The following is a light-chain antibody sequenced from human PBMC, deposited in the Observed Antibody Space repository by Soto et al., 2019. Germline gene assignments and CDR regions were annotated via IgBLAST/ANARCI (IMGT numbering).Light chain of an antibody. CDR3: QQYNNWPRT. Sequence: EIVMTESPATLSVSPWERATLSCRASQSVSSNLAWYQQKPGQAPRLLIYGASTRATGIPARFSGSGSGTEFTLTISSLQSEDFAVHYCQQYNNWPRTFGQATKVDIK. V-gene: IGKV3-15*01. CDR1: QSVSSN. J-gene: IGKJ1*01. CDR2: GAS.